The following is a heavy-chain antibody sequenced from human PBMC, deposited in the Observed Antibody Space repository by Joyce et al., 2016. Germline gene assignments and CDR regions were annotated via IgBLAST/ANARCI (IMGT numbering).Heavy chain of an antibody. CDR1: GASFTLYPYW. V-gene: IGHV4-34*02. Sequence: QVQLQQWGAGLLKPSETLSLTGGVYGASFTLYPYWFSWIRQSPEKGLEWIGEIHYTGATNYNPSFKSRVTMSVDTSKSQFFLKVTSMTAADTAVYYCARGTDYVWVSPWGQGTLVTVSS. J-gene: IGHJ4*02. D-gene: IGHD3-16*01. CDR2: IHYTGAT. CDR3: ARGTDYVWVSP.